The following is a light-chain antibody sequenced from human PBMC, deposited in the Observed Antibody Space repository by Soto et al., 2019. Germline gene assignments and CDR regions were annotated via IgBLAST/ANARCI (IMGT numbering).Light chain of an antibody. Sequence: QSVLTQPPSVSGAPGQRVTISCTGSSSNVGAGYDVHWYQQLPGTAPKLLIYGNNNRPSGVPDRFSGSKSGTSASLAITELQAEDEADYYCQSYDSALSGTVFGGGTKVTVL. V-gene: IGLV1-40*01. CDR1: SSNVGAGYD. CDR2: GNN. CDR3: QSYDSALSGTV. J-gene: IGLJ2*01.